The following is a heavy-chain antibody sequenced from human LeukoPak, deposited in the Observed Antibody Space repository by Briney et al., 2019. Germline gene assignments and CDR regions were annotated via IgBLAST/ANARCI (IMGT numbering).Heavy chain of an antibody. J-gene: IGHJ4*02. CDR3: ASPNRGGGSC. Sequence: SETLSLTCAVSGGSISSSNWWSWVRQPPGKGLEWIGEINHSGSTNYNPSLKSRVTISVDTSKNQFSLKLSSVTAADTAVYYCASPNRGGGSCWGQGTLVTVSS. D-gene: IGHD2-15*01. V-gene: IGHV4-4*02. CDR1: GGSISSSNW. CDR2: INHSGST.